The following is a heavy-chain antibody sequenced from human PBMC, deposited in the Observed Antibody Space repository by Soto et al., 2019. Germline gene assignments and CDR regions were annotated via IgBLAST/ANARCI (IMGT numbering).Heavy chain of an antibody. CDR2: IKSKTHGGTT. V-gene: IGHV3-15*07. D-gene: IGHD2-21*01. J-gene: IGHJ4*02. CDR3: IVRYPYYFDY. Sequence: EVQLVESGGGLVKPGGSLRLSCAASGFTFSNAWMNWVRQAPGKGLEWVGRIKSKTHGGTTDYAAPVKGRFTISRDDSKNTLYLQMNSLKTEDTAVYYCIVRYPYYFDYWGQGTLVTVSS. CDR1: GFTFSNAW.